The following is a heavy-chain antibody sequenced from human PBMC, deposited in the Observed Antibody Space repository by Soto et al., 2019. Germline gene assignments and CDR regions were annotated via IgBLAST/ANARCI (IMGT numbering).Heavy chain of an antibody. CDR1: GGSISSYY. J-gene: IGHJ2*01. CDR2: IYYSGST. D-gene: IGHD3-22*01. CDR3: ARLSGSYYDGSGHGEHFDL. V-gene: IGHV4-59*01. Sequence: QVQLQESGPGLVEPSETLSLTCTVSGGSISSYYWSWIRQPPGKGLEWIGYIYYSGSTNYNPSLKSRFTISVDTSKYPFSLKLSSVSATNTAVYYCARLSGSYYDGSGHGEHFDLWGPGTLVTVS.